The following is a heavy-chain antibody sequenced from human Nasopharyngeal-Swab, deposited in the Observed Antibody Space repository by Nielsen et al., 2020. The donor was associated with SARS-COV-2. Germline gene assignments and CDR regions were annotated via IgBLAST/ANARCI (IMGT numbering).Heavy chain of an antibody. CDR2: INPNSGGT. V-gene: IGHV1-2*02. CDR1: GYTFTGYY. Sequence: ASVKVSCKASGYTFTGYYMHWVRQAPGQGLEWMGWINPNSGGTNYAQKFQGRVTMTRDTSISTAYMELSRLRSDDTAVYYCARLGTESYHYYSLDVWGQGTTVTVSS. D-gene: IGHD1-1*01. CDR3: ARLGTESYHYYSLDV. J-gene: IGHJ6*02.